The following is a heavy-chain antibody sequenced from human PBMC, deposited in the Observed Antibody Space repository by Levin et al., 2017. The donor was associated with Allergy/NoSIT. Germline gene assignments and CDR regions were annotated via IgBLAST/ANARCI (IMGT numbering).Heavy chain of an antibody. J-gene: IGHJ6*02. D-gene: IGHD6-19*01. CDR1: GFTFDSYA. V-gene: IGHV3-23*01. Sequence: GGSLRLSCAASGFTFDSYAISWVRQAPGKGLEWLSGVSGSGDNTYYAESVKGRFTISRDNSKNTLYLQMNSLRAEDMAIYYCAKDLGSGPKFYYGMDVWGQGTTVTVSS. CDR3: AKDLGSGPKFYYGMDV. CDR2: VSGSGDNT.